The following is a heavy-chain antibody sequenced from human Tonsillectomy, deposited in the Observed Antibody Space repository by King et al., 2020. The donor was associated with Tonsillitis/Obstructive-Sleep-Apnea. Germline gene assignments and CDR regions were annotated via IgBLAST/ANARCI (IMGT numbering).Heavy chain of an antibody. V-gene: IGHV1-18*01. J-gene: IGHJ4*02. CDR3: ARVLPDIVATTGLGDFDY. CDR1: GYTFTSYG. CDR2: ISAYNGNT. D-gene: IGHD5-12*01. Sequence: VQLVESGAEVKKPGASVKVSCKASGYTFTSYGISWVRQAPGQGLEWMGRISAYNGNTNYAQKLQGRVTMTTDTSTSTAYMELRSLRSDDTAVYYCARVLPDIVATTGLGDFDYWGQGTLVTVSS.